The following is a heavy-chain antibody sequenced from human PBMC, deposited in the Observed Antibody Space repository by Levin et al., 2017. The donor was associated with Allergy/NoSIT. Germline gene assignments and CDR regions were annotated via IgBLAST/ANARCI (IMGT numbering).Heavy chain of an antibody. J-gene: IGHJ4*02. CDR3: ARGLNTDQYFFDY. CDR1: GYTFTSYH. V-gene: IGHV1-46*01. CDR2: INPSVGST. D-gene: IGHD2/OR15-2a*01. Sequence: ASVKVSCMASGYTFTSYHMHWVRQAPGQGLDWLGIINPSVGSTTYAQKFQGRVAMTRDTSTNTVYLELGGLRSEDTAVYYCARGLNTDQYFFDYWGQGTLVTVSS.